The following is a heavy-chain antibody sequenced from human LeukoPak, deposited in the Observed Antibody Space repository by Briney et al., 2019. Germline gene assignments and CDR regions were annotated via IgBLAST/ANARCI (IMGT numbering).Heavy chain of an antibody. Sequence: PGGSLRLSCAASGFTFSNFWMHWVRQAPGKGLVWVALIYGDGSFTRYADSVKGRFTISRDNAKNSLYLQMNSLRAEDTAVYYCARDRRLWFGEPSNWFDPWGQGTLVTVSS. CDR1: GFTFSNFW. CDR3: ARDRRLWFGEPSNWFDP. J-gene: IGHJ5*02. D-gene: IGHD3-10*01. V-gene: IGHV3-74*01. CDR2: IYGDGSFT.